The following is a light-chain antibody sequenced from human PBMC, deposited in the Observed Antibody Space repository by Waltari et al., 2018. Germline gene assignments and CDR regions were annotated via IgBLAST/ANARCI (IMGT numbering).Light chain of an antibody. V-gene: IGLV2-23*03. J-gene: IGLJ2*01. Sequence: QSALTQPASVSGSPGQSITISCTGPSSAVGSYNLVPWYQQHPGKAPKLRIYEGSKRPSGVSNRFSGSKSGNTASLTISGLQAEDEADYYCCSYAGSSTFVVFGGGTKLTVL. CDR3: CSYAGSSTFVV. CDR2: EGS. CDR1: SSAVGSYNL.